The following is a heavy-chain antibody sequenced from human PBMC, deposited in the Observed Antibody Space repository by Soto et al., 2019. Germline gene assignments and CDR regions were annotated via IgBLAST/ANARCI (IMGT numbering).Heavy chain of an antibody. D-gene: IGHD2-2*02. CDR3: PSPHLLYRDGYTAGAFDI. CDR2: IYYSGST. CDR1: GVSISSYY. Sequence: SETLSLTCTVSGVSISSYYWSWIRQPPGKGLEWIGYIYYSGSTNYNPSLKNRVTISVDTSKNQFSLKLSSVTAADTAVYYCPSPHLLYRDGYTAGAFDIWCQGPTLTGS. J-gene: IGHJ3*02. V-gene: IGHV4-59*01.